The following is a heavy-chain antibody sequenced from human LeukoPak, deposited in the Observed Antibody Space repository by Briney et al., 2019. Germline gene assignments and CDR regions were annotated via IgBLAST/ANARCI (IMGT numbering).Heavy chain of an antibody. Sequence: TGGSLRLSCAASGFTFNHYYMTWIRQAPGKGLEWVSYISSSSSYTNYADSVKGRFTISRDNAKNSLYLHMNSLRAEDTAVYYCARGGGYYYDSSDYYREEYFQHWGQGTPVTVSS. J-gene: IGHJ1*01. CDR2: ISSSSSYT. CDR1: GFTFNHYY. D-gene: IGHD3-22*01. CDR3: ARGGGYYYDSSDYYREEYFQH. V-gene: IGHV3-11*05.